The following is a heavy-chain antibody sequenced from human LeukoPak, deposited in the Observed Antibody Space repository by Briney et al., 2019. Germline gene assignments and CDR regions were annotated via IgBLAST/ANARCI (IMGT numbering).Heavy chain of an antibody. CDR3: ATDGGPGYSSSWYLY. J-gene: IGHJ4*02. D-gene: IGHD6-13*01. V-gene: IGHV3-30*02. Sequence: GGSLRLSCAASGFSFSSYDMHWVRQAPDKGLEWVAFIRYDGSKKYYVDSVKGRFTISRDNAKNSLYLQMNSLRAEDTAVYYCATDGGPGYSSSWYLYWGQGTLVTVSS. CDR2: IRYDGSKK. CDR1: GFSFSSYD.